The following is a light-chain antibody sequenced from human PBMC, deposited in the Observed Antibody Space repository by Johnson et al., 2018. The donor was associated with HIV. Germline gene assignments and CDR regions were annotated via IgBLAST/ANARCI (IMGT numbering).Light chain of an antibody. CDR1: SSNIGNNY. Sequence: QSVLTQPPSVSAAPGQKVTISCSGSSSNIGNNYLSWYQHLPGTAPRLLIYDNNKRPSGLPDRFSGSKSGTSATLGITGLQTGHEADYYCGTWDRCLSSFYYVFGTGTKVTVL. J-gene: IGLJ1*01. CDR3: GTWDRCLSSFYYV. V-gene: IGLV1-51*01. CDR2: DNN.